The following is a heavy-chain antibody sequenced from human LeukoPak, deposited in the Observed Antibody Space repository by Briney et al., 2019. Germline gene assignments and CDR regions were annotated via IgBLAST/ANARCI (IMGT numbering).Heavy chain of an antibody. CDR1: GVAISGYY. J-gene: IGHJ2*01. CDR2: IFYSGST. CDR3: ARVYYGRTYDYWYFDL. Sequence: SESLSLTCTVSGVAISGYYWSWVRQPPGKGLEWIGYIFYSGSTNYNPSLKSRVTLSVDTSKNQFSLKLSSVTAADTAVYFCARVYYGRTYDYWYFDLWGRGTLVTVSS. V-gene: IGHV4-59*01. D-gene: IGHD3-10*01.